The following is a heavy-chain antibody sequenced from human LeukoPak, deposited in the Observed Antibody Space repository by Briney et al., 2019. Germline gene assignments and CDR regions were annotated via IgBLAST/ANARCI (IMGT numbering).Heavy chain of an antibody. Sequence: GGSLRLSCAASGFTFSSYSMNWVRQAPGKGLEWVSSISSSSSYIYYADSVKGRFTISRDNAKNSLYLQMNSLRAEDTAVYYCAKAGNSYGMDVWGQGTTVTVSS. CDR3: AKAGNSYGMDV. D-gene: IGHD3-10*01. V-gene: IGHV3-21*01. J-gene: IGHJ6*02. CDR1: GFTFSSYS. CDR2: ISSSSSYI.